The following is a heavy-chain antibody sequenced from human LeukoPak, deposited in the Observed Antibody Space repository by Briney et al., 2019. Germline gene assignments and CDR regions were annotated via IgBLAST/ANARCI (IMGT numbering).Heavy chain of an antibody. CDR2: INPNSGGT. J-gene: IGHJ4*02. CDR3: ARGAKRGYFDY. CDR1: GYTFTSYG. D-gene: IGHD1-26*01. Sequence: ASVKVSCKASGYTFTSYGISWVRQAPGQGLEWMGWINPNSGGTNYAQKFQGRVTMTRDTSISTAYMELSRLRSDDTAVYYCARGAKRGYFDYWGQGTLVTVSS. V-gene: IGHV1-2*02.